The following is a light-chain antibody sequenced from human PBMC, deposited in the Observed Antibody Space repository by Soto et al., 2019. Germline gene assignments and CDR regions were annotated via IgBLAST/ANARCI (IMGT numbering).Light chain of an antibody. Sequence: DIVMTQSPDSLAVSLCDRAAINCKSSQSVLSSSNNLNYLAWYQQKPGQPPKLLIYWASTRESGVPDRFSGSGSGTDFTLTIRSLQAEDVAVYYCQQYYSSHPITCGQGKRREIK. J-gene: IGKJ5*01. CDR3: QQYYSSHPIT. CDR1: QSVLSSSNNLNY. V-gene: IGKV4-1*01. CDR2: WAS.